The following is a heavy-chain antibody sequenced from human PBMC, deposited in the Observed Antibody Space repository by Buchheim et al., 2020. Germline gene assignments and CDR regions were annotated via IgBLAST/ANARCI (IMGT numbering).Heavy chain of an antibody. CDR3: ARDSPVAATPYYYYGMDV. J-gene: IGHJ6*02. V-gene: IGHV3-48*01. CDR1: GFTFSSYS. Sequence: EVQLVESGGGLVQPGGSLRLSCAASGFTFSSYSMNWVRQAPGKGLEWVSYISSSSSTIYYADSVKGRFTISRDNAKNSLYLPMNSLRAEDTAVYYCARDSPVAATPYYYYGMDVWGQGTT. CDR2: ISSSSSTI. D-gene: IGHD2-15*01.